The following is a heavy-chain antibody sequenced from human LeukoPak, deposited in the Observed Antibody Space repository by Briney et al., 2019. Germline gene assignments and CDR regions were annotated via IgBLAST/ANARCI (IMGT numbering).Heavy chain of an antibody. V-gene: IGHV4-39*07. Sequence: SETLSLTCTVSGGSISSSSYYWGWIRQPPGKGLECIGSIYYSGSTYYNPSLKSRVTISVDTSKNQFSLKLSSVTAADTAVYSCARGGFRDAFDIWGQGTMVTVSS. J-gene: IGHJ3*02. CDR2: IYYSGST. CDR1: GGSISSSSYY. CDR3: ARGGFRDAFDI. D-gene: IGHD3-10*01.